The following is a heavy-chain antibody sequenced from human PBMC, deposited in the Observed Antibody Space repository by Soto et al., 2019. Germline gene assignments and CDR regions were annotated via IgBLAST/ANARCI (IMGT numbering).Heavy chain of an antibody. CDR3: ARVFTVRRGSGSDY. Sequence: ASVKVSCKASGYTFTSYDIHWVRQATGQGLEWMGWMNPYSGNTGYAQKFRDRVTMTRNTSISTAYMELSRPTSEDTAVYYCARVFTVRRGSGSDYWGQGTLV. J-gene: IGHJ4*02. CDR2: MNPYSGNT. CDR1: GYTFTSYD. V-gene: IGHV1-8*02. D-gene: IGHD3-10*02.